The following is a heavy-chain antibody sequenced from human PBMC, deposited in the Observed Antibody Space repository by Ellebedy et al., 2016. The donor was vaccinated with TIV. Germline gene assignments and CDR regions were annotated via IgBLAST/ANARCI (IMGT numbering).Heavy chain of an antibody. D-gene: IGHD3-10*01. V-gene: IGHV1-46*02. CDR3: ATYHYGSGSPFDY. Sequence: ASVKVSCKASGGTFNTHAISWVRQAPGQGLEWMGIINPSGGSTSYAQKLQGRVTMTRDTSTSTAYMEVRSLRSDDTAVYYCATYHYGSGSPFDYWGQGTLVTVSS. CDR1: GGTFNTHA. J-gene: IGHJ4*02. CDR2: INPSGGST.